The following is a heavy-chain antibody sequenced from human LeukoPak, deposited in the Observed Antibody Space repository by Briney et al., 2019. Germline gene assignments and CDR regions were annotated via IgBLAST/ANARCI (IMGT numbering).Heavy chain of an antibody. CDR3: ARDRMDKFEY. D-gene: IGHD2-8*01. Sequence: GGCLRLSCAASAFTFRSYSMNWVRQAPGMGLEWVSSISSSGSTIYYADSVKGRFTISRDNAKNSLYLRMNSLRAEDTAVYYCARDRMDKFEYWGQGTLVTVSS. J-gene: IGHJ4*02. CDR1: AFTFRSYS. CDR2: ISSSGSTI. V-gene: IGHV3-21*04.